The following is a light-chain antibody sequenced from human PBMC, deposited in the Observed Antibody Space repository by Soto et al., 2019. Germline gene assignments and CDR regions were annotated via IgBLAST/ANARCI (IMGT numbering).Light chain of an antibody. J-gene: IGLJ1*01. CDR2: DVS. CDR1: SSDVGGYNY. Sequence: SVLTQPAAVSGSPGQSITISCTGTSSDVGGYNYVSWYQQPPGEAPKLMIYDVSDRPSGVSNRFSASKSGNTASLTISGLQPEDEADYFCCSYTSSSTPWVFGTVTKVTVL. CDR3: CSYTSSSTPWV. V-gene: IGLV2-14*03.